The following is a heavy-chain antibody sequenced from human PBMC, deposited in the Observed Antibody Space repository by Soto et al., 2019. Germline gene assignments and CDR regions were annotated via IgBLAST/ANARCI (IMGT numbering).Heavy chain of an antibody. Sequence: SGPTLVNPTQTLTLTCTFSRFSLSTSGVGVGWIRQPPGKALEWLALIYWDDDKRYSPSLKSRLTITQDTSKNQVVLTMTNMDPVDTATYYCARILYGDYDTGFDYWGQGTLVTVSS. CDR1: RFSLSTSGVG. CDR3: ARILYGDYDTGFDY. CDR2: IYWDDDK. V-gene: IGHV2-5*02. J-gene: IGHJ4*02. D-gene: IGHD4-17*01.